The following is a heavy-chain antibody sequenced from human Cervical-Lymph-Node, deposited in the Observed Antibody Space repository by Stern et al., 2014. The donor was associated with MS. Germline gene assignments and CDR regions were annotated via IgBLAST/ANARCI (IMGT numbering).Heavy chain of an antibody. Sequence: QVQLVESGPEVKKPGASVMVSCKTSGYTFTNYYIHWVRQAPGQGLEWMGIINPNGSVTASAQKFQGRLTMTRDTSTTTVYMRLITLTSEDTAMNYCTRAVGGVGREWGQGTLVFVSS. V-gene: IGHV1-46*01. CDR2: INPNGSVT. J-gene: IGHJ4*02. D-gene: IGHD3-16*01. CDR1: GYTFTNYY. CDR3: TRAVGGVGRE.